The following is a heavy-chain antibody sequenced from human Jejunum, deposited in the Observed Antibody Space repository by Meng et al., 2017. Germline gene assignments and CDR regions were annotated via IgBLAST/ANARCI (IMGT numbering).Heavy chain of an antibody. CDR3: ARGNEYSNYGADF. V-gene: IGHV4-34*01. Sequence: QVKLQQWGAGLLKPSETLSLTCAVYGGSISDYYWTWIRQPPGKGLEWIGEINDSGSTNYNPSLKSRVTISVDTSKSQFYLRVSSVTAADTAVYYFARGNEYSNYGADFWGQGTLVTVSS. CDR2: INDSGST. J-gene: IGHJ4*02. CDR1: GGSISDYY. D-gene: IGHD4-11*01.